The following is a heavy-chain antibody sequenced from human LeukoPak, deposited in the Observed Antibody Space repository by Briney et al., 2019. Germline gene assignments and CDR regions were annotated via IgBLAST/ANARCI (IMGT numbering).Heavy chain of an antibody. J-gene: IGHJ5*02. CDR1: GGSFSGYY. CDR2: INHSGST. CDR3: ARDSGYDSGWFDP. Sequence: SETLSLTCAVYGGSFSGYYWSWIRQPPGKGLEWIGEINHSGSTNYNPSLKSRVTISVDTSKNQFSLKPSSVTAADTAVYYCARDSGYDSGWFDPWGQGTLVTVSS. D-gene: IGHD5-12*01. V-gene: IGHV4-34*01.